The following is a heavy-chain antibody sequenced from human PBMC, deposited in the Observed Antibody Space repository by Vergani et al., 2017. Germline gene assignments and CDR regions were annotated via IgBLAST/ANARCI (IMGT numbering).Heavy chain of an antibody. D-gene: IGHD6-13*01. J-gene: IGHJ6*02. CDR3: ATSNNSSWSNYYYYYGMDV. CDR2: IDPSDSYT. CDR1: GYSFTSYW. Sequence: EVQLVQSGAEVKKPGESLRISCKGSGYSFTSYWISWVRQMPGKGLEWMGRIDPSDSYTNYSPSFQGHVTISADKSISTAYLQWSSLKASDTAMYYCATSNNSSWSNYYYYYGMDVWGQGTTVTVSS. V-gene: IGHV5-10-1*03.